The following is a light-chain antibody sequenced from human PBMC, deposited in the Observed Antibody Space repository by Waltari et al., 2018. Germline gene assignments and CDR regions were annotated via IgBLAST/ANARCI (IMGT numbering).Light chain of an antibody. J-gene: IGLJ2*01. CDR2: DVY. V-gene: IGLV2-14*03. CDR1: NSDVGVYTY. Sequence: QSALTQPASVSGSPGQSITISCSGANSDVGVYTYVYLYQQHPGKAPNLLIYDVYYRPSGVSIRFSGSKSGNTSSLTISGLQPEDEADYYCSSYTLTTTVFGGGTKVTVL. CDR3: SSYTLTTTV.